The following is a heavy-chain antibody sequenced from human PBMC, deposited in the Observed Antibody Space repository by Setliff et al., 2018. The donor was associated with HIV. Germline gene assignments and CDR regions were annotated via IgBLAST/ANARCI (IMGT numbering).Heavy chain of an antibody. J-gene: IGHJ4*02. Sequence: LGGSLRLSCAASGFTFSSYWMSWVRQAPGKGLEWVANIKQDGSEKYYVDSVKGRFTISRDNSKNTLYLQMNSLRVVDTAVYFCAKNLYRSPWSPLDYWGQGALVTVSS. CDR3: AKNLYRSPWSPLDY. CDR2: IKQDGSEK. V-gene: IGHV3-7*01. D-gene: IGHD6-19*01. CDR1: GFTFSSYW.